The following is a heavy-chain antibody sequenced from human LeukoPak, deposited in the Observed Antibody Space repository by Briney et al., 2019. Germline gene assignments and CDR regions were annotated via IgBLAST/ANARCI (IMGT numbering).Heavy chain of an antibody. D-gene: IGHD4-17*01. CDR3: VRDRSRTTVTRFDS. V-gene: IGHV3-7*01. CDR2: INEDGSEK. J-gene: IGHJ4*02. CDR1: RFSLSNFW. Sequence: PGGSLRLSCVASRFSLSNFWMIWVRQAPGKGLEWVANINEDGSEKNYVDSVKGRFTISRDNAKNSLYLQMNSLRAEDTAVYYCVRDRSRTTVTRFDSWGQGTLVTVS.